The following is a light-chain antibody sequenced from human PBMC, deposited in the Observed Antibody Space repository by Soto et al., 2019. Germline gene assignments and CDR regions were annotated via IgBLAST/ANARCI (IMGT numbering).Light chain of an antibody. Sequence: EIVLTQSPATLSLSPGERATLSCRASQSVSSIYFAWYQQKRGQAPRLLIYGASTRATGIPARFSGSGSGTEFTLTISSLQSEDFAVYYCQQYNNWPPWTFGQGTKVDI. CDR2: GAS. V-gene: IGKV3-15*01. CDR1: QSVSSIY. CDR3: QQYNNWPPWT. J-gene: IGKJ1*01.